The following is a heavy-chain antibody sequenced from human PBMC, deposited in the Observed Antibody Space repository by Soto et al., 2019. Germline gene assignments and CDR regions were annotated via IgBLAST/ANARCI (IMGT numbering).Heavy chain of an antibody. D-gene: IGHD5-18*01. Sequence: EVQLVESGGGLVKPGGSLRLSCAASGFTFSSYSMNWVRQAPGKGLEWVSSISSSSSYIYYADSVKGRFTISRDNAKNSLYLQMNSLRAADTAVYYCARDQPGYSYGYGLRYWGQGTLVTVSS. J-gene: IGHJ4*02. V-gene: IGHV3-21*01. CDR2: ISSSSSYI. CDR1: GFTFSSYS. CDR3: ARDQPGYSYGYGLRY.